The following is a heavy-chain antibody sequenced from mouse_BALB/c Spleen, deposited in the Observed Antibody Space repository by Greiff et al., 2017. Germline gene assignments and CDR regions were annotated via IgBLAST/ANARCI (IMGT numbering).Heavy chain of an antibody. Sequence: EVKVEESGPGLVKPSQSLSLTCTVTGYSITSDYAWNWIRQFPGNKLEWMGYISYSGSTSYNPSLKSRISITRDTSKNQFFLQLNSVTTEDTATYYCARRDLHYFDYWGQGTTLTVSS. V-gene: IGHV3-2*02. CDR2: ISYSGST. CDR1: GYSITSDYA. D-gene: IGHD5-1*01. CDR3: ARRDLHYFDY. J-gene: IGHJ2*01.